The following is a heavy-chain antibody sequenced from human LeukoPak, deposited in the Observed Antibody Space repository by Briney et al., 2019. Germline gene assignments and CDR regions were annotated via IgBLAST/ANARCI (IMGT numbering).Heavy chain of an antibody. V-gene: IGHV4-59*08. Sequence: KTSETLSLTCTVSGGSISSYYWSWLRQPPGKGLEWIGYIYYSGSTNYNPSLKSRVTISVDTSKNQFSLKLSSVTAADTAVYYCARAVGYSYGIDYWGQGTLVTVSS. CDR2: IYYSGST. D-gene: IGHD5-18*01. CDR1: GGSISSYY. J-gene: IGHJ4*02. CDR3: ARAVGYSYGIDY.